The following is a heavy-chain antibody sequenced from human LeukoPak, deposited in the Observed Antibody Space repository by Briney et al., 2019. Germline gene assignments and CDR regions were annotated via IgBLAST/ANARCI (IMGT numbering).Heavy chain of an antibody. J-gene: IGHJ4*02. CDR3: SNYIWGSNRYPSPDY. Sequence: PGGSLRLSCAASVLTLSDYWMTGVRQAPGKGVEWVANIRGDGGGKFYVDSVKSRFTISRDNDKSTLYLQMDSLRGEDTAVYYCSNYIWGSNRYPSPDYWGQGTLVTVSS. V-gene: IGHV3-7*01. CDR2: IRGDGGGK. D-gene: IGHD3-16*02. CDR1: VLTLSDYW.